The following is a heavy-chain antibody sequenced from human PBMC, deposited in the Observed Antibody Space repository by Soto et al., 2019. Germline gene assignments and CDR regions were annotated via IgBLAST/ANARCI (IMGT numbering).Heavy chain of an antibody. V-gene: IGHV3-30*18. J-gene: IGHJ6*02. D-gene: IGHD3-3*01. CDR2: ISYDGSNK. CDR1: GFTFSSYG. Sequence: PVGSLRLSGAASGFTFSSYGMHWVRQAPGKGLEWVAVISYDGSNKYYADSVKGRFTISRDNSKNTLYLQMNSLRAEDTAVYYCAKDSPIYYDFWSGYPYGMDVWGQGTTVTVSS. CDR3: AKDSPIYYDFWSGYPYGMDV.